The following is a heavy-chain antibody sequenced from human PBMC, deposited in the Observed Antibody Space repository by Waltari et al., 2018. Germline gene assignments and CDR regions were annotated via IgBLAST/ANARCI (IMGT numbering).Heavy chain of an antibody. CDR1: GYSISSGYY. D-gene: IGHD2-15*01. CDR3: ARHREGPFVVATSFDY. Sequence: QVQLQESGPGLVKPSETLSLTCAVSGYSISSGYYWGWIRQPPGKGLEWIGSIYHSGSTYYNPSLKSRVTISVDTSKNQFSLKLSSVTAADTAVYYCARHREGPFVVATSFDYWGQGTLVTVSS. J-gene: IGHJ4*02. V-gene: IGHV4-38-2*01. CDR2: IYHSGST.